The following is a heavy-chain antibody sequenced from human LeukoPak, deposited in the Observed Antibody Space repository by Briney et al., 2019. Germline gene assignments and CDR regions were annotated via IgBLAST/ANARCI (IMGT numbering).Heavy chain of an antibody. J-gene: IGHJ6*03. V-gene: IGHV4-4*02. CDR2: IYHSGST. CDR1: GGSISSSNW. CDR3: ARARPTAKHSYGYAPPYYYYMDV. D-gene: IGHD5-18*01. Sequence: SGTLSLTCAVSGGSISSSNWWSWVRQPPGQGLEWIGEIYHSGSTNYNPSLKSRVTISVDTSKNQFSLKLSSVTAADTAVYYCARARPTAKHSYGYAPPYYYYMDVWGKGTTVTISS.